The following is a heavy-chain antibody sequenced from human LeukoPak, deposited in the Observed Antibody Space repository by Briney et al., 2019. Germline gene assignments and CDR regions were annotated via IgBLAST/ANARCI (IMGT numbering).Heavy chain of an antibody. CDR1: GGTFTSYA. CDR2: IIPIFGTA. Sequence: GASVKVSCKASGGTFTSYAISWVRQAPGQGLEWMGGIIPIFGTANYAQKFQGRVTITTDESTSTAYMELRSLRSEDTAVYYCARGSIAAAARFDYWGQGTLVTVST. V-gene: IGHV1-69*05. CDR3: ARGSIAAAARFDY. J-gene: IGHJ4*02. D-gene: IGHD6-13*01.